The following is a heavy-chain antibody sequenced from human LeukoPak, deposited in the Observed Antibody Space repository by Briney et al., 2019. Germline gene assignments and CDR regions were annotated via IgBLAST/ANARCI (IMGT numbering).Heavy chain of an antibody. CDR1: GYRFTGYN. CDR3: ARSRSYFFEC. J-gene: IGHJ4*02. V-gene: IGHV1-46*01. D-gene: IGHD2-21*01. Sequence: ASVKVSCKTSGYRFTGYNMHWVRQAPGQGLEWMGTVDPSDGTTNYAQRFPGGVTMTRDMSTSTVFMEVRSLTSEDTAVYYCARSRSYFFECWGQGTLVTVSS. CDR2: VDPSDGTT.